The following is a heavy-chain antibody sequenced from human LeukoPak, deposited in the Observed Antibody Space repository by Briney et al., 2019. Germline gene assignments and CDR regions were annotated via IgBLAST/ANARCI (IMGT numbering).Heavy chain of an antibody. CDR3: ARHWQGGKVGY. D-gene: IGHD4-23*01. CDR2: IYYSGST. J-gene: IGHJ4*02. CDR1: GGSISSYY. V-gene: IGHV4-59*01. Sequence: KPSETLSLTCTVSGGSISSYYWSWIRQPPGKGLEWIGYIYYSGSTNYNPSLKSRVTISVDTSKNQFSLKLSSVTAADTAVYYCARHWQGGKVGYWGQGTLVTVSS.